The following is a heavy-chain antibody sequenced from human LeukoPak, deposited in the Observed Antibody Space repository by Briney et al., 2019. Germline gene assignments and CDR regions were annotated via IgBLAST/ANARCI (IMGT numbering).Heavy chain of an antibody. D-gene: IGHD3-16*01. J-gene: IGHJ4*02. CDR2: TYYRSKWYN. CDR1: GDSVSSNRAA. V-gene: IGHV6-1*01. Sequence: SRTLSLTCAISGDSVSSNRAAWNWIRQSPSRGLEWLGRTYYRSKWYNNYAVSVKSRITINPDTSKNQFSLQLNSVTPEDTAVYFCARDQTGDLQFDYWGQGTLVTVSS. CDR3: ARDQTGDLQFDY.